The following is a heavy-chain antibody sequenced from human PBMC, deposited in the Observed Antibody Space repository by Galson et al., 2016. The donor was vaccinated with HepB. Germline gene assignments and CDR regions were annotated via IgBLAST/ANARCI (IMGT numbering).Heavy chain of an antibody. CDR1: GFTFSTYG. V-gene: IGHV3-30*18. J-gene: IGHJ4*02. D-gene: IGHD6-13*01. Sequence: SLRLSCAASGFTFSTYGMHWVRQAPGKGLEWVAVISCDGNHKYYADSVKGRFTISRDNSKNTLYLQMSSLRAEDTALFYCAKDSRHIATTGRGGFDYWGPGTLVTVSS. CDR2: ISCDGNHK. CDR3: AKDSRHIATTGRGGFDY.